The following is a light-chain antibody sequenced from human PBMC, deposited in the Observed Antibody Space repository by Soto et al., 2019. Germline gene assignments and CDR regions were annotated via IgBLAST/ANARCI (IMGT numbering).Light chain of an antibody. CDR3: SSYTSSTLL. Sequence: QSVLTQPASVSGSPGQSITISCTGTRSDVGGYNYVSWYQHHPGKAPKLMIYAVTIRPSGVSNRFSGSKSGNTASLTISGLQAEDEGDYYCSSYTSSTLLFGGGTKLTVL. CDR2: AVT. CDR1: RSDVGGYNY. V-gene: IGLV2-14*01. J-gene: IGLJ2*01.